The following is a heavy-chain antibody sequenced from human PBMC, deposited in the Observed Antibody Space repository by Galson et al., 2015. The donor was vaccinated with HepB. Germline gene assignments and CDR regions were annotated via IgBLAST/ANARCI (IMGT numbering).Heavy chain of an antibody. CDR2: TYYRSKWYN. V-gene: IGHV6-1*01. Sequence: CAISGDSVSSNSAAWNWIRQSPSRGLEWLGRTYYRSKWYNDYAVSVKSRITINPDTSKNQFSLQLNSVTPEDTAVYYCARSSSGWYVNYYYYYGMDVWGQGTTVTVSS. CDR1: GDSVSSNSAA. J-gene: IGHJ6*02. D-gene: IGHD6-19*01. CDR3: ARSSSGWYVNYYYYYGMDV.